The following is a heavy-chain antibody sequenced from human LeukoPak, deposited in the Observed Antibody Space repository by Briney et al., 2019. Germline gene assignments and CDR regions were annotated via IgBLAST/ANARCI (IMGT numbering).Heavy chain of an antibody. CDR3: ARDSIVVVPTTRSLPDY. CDR1: GYTLTELS. CDR2: FDPEDGET. J-gene: IGHJ4*02. Sequence: ASVKVSCKVSGYTLTELSMHWVRQAPGKGLEWMGGFDPEDGETIYAQKFQGRVTITADESTSTAYMELSSLRSEDTAVYYCARDSIVVVPTTRSLPDYWGQGTLVTVSS. V-gene: IGHV1-24*01. D-gene: IGHD2-2*01.